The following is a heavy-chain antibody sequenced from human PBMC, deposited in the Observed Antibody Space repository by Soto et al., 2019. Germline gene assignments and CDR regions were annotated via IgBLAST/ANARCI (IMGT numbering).Heavy chain of an antibody. CDR2: IFYSGST. J-gene: IGHJ5*02. D-gene: IGHD5-12*01. V-gene: IGHV4-61*01. CDR1: GGSVSSRSHF. Sequence: QVQLQESGPGLVKPSETLSVTCTVSGGSVSSRSHFWSWIRQPPGGGQQWIGYIFYSGSTNYNPSLKSRATLSVDTSRNQFSLRLTSVTAADTAFYYCARYDAESGSNKIDPWGQGTLVTVSS. CDR3: ARYDAESGSNKIDP.